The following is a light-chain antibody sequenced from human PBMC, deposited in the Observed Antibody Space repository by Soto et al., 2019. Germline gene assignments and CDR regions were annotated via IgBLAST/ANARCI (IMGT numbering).Light chain of an antibody. Sequence: IVMTQSPATLSVSPGERVTLSCRASQSVSSNLAWYQPKPGQAPRLLIYGASTRATGIPARFSGSESGTEFTLTISSLQSEDFAEYHCQQYNNWPQTFVQGTKV. CDR3: QQYNNWPQT. V-gene: IGKV3-15*01. CDR1: QSVSSN. CDR2: GAS. J-gene: IGKJ1*01.